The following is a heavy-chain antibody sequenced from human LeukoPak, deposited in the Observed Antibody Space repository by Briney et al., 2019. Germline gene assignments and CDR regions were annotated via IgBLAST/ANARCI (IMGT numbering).Heavy chain of an antibody. D-gene: IGHD2-2*01. CDR1: GGTFSSYA. J-gene: IGHJ4*02. V-gene: IGHV1-69*13. CDR3: ARRYCSGTSCYHFDY. CDR2: IIPIFGTA. Sequence: SVKVPCKASGGTFSSYAISWVRQAPGQGLEWMGGIIPIFGTANYAQKFQGRVTITADESTSTAYMELSSLRSEDTAVYYCARRYCSGTSCYHFDYWGQGTLVTVSS.